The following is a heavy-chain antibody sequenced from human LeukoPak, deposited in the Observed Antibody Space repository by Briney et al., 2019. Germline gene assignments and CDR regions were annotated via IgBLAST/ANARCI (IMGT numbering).Heavy chain of an antibody. J-gene: IGHJ4*02. CDR1: GFSFSSYA. CDR3: AKDLNYGDLLDY. CDR2: ISGGNGNT. V-gene: IGHV3-23*01. Sequence: GGTLRLSCAASGFSFSSYAMSWVRQAPGKGLEWVSVISGGNGNTYYADSVKGRFTISRDNSKNTLYLQMNSLRAEDTAVYYCAKDLNYGDLLDYWGQGTLVTVSS. D-gene: IGHD4-17*01.